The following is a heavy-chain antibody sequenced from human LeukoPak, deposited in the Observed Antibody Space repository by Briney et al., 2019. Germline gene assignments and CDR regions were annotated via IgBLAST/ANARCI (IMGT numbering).Heavy chain of an antibody. D-gene: IGHD5-18*01. CDR1: GGSISSYY. J-gene: IGHJ4*02. Sequence: SETLSLTCTVSGGSISSYYWRWIRQPPGKGLEWIGYIYYSGSTNYNPSLKSRVTISVDTSKNQFSLKLSSVTAADTAVYYCARVSRGYSYGYFDYWGQGTLVTVSS. CDR2: IYYSGST. V-gene: IGHV4-59*01. CDR3: ARVSRGYSYGYFDY.